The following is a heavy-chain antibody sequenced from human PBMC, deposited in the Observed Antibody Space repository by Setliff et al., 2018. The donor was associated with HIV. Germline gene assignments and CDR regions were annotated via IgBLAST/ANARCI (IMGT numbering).Heavy chain of an antibody. Sequence: SETLSLTCTVSGGSISTSRHYWGWIRQPPGKGLEWIGEINHSGSTNYNPSLKSRVTISVDTSKNQFSLKLSSVTAADTAVYYCARSPLYSGYERYYFDYWGQGTLVTVSS. D-gene: IGHD5-12*01. J-gene: IGHJ4*02. V-gene: IGHV4-39*07. CDR1: GGSISTSRHY. CDR2: INHSGST. CDR3: ARSPLYSGYERYYFDY.